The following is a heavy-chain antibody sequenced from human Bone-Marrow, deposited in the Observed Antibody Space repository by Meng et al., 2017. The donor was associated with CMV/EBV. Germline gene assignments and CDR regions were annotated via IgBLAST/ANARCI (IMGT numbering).Heavy chain of an antibody. Sequence: TETLSLTCTVSGGSISSYYWSWIRQPPGKGLVWIGYTYYSGSTNYNPPLKRRVTISVDTSKSQFSLKLSSVTAADTAVYYCARLSGSGWWGFAFDIWGQGTMVAVSS. J-gene: IGHJ3*02. CDR3: ARLSGSGWWGFAFDI. CDR1: GGSISSYY. D-gene: IGHD6-19*01. V-gene: IGHV4-59*01. CDR2: TYYSGST.